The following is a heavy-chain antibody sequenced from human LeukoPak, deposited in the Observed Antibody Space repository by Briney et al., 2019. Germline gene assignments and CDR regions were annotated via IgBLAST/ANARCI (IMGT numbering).Heavy chain of an antibody. CDR2: IYYSGST. CDR3: ARDRELLQGGAFDI. CDR1: GGSISSGDYY. V-gene: IGHV4-30-4*01. J-gene: IGHJ3*02. Sequence: PSQTLSLTCTVSGGSISSGDYYWSWIRQPPGKGLEWIGYIYYSGSTYYNPSLKSRVTISVDTSKNQFSLKLSSVTAADTAVYYCARDRELLQGGAFDIWGQGTMVTVSS. D-gene: IGHD1-26*01.